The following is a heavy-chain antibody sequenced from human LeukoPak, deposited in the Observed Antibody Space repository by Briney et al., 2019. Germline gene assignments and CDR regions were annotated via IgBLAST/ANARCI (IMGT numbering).Heavy chain of an antibody. J-gene: IGHJ5*02. CDR2: ISPDGTSK. CDR1: KFIFIDSR. Sequence: GGSLRLSCVASKFIFIDSRMHWVRQPPGKGLQWVAVISPDGTSKYYADSVKGRFTISRDNPKDTLFLQMESLRIEDTAVYYCARDPLSPEPWGQGTRVTVSS. V-gene: IGHV3-30*03. CDR3: ARDPLSPEP.